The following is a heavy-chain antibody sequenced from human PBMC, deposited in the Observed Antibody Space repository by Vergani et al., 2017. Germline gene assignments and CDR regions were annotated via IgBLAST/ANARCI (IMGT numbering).Heavy chain of an antibody. V-gene: IGHV3-30*02. Sequence: QVQLVESGGGVVQTGGSLRLSSAASGFSFCTYCMHWVRQAPGRGMEWVACLRYDGSNEYYGDAVKGRFIISKDNSKNMLSLGMHRLRPEDTAVYYCANSYFSSLSCYAFYGMEVWGQGTTVTVSS. D-gene: IGHD2-2*01. J-gene: IGHJ6*02. CDR3: ANSYFSSLSCYAFYGMEV. CDR2: LRYDGSNE. CDR1: GFSFCTYC.